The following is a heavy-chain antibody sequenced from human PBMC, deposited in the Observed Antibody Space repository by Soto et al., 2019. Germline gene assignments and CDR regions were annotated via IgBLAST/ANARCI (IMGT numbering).Heavy chain of an antibody. CDR2: INPSGGST. V-gene: IGHV1-46*01. J-gene: IGHJ5*02. CDR3: ARGRDILTGYYKETLFDP. Sequence: ASLKVSCKASGYTFTSYYMHWVRQAPGQGLEWMGIINPSGGSTSYAQKFQGRVTMTRDTSTSTVYMELSSLRSEDTAVYYCARGRDILTGYYKETLFDPWGQGTLVTVSS. D-gene: IGHD3-9*01. CDR1: GYTFTSYY.